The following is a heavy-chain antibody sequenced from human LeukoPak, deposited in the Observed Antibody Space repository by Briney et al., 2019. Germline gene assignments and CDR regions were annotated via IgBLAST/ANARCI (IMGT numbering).Heavy chain of an antibody. V-gene: IGHV5-51*01. Sequence: GESLKISCKGSGYSFTSYWIGWVRQMPGKGLEWMGIIYPGDSDTRYSPSFQGRVTISADKSISTAYLQWSSLKASDTAMYYCARSHNWNDGEMPTDYWGQGTLVTVSS. CDR2: IYPGDSDT. CDR1: GYSFTSYW. J-gene: IGHJ4*02. CDR3: ARSHNWNDGEMPTDY. D-gene: IGHD1-1*01.